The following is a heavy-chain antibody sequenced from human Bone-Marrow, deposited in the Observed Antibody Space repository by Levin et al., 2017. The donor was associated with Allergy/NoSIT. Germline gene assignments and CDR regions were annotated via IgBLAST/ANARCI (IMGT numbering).Heavy chain of an antibody. Sequence: PLASVKVSCKASGYTFTTYGLTWVRQAPGQGLEWMGWVSAYCGNTNYALNLQDRVTMTTDTATNTAYMELTSLRSDDTAIYYCARGHFPYYYYGMDVWGQGTTVVVSS. CDR3: ARGHFPYYYYGMDV. J-gene: IGHJ6*02. CDR1: GYTFTTYG. CDR2: VSAYCGNT. V-gene: IGHV1-18*01.